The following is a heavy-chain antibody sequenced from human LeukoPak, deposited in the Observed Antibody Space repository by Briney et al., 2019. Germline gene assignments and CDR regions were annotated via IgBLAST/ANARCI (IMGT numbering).Heavy chain of an antibody. CDR1: GFTFSSHP. V-gene: IGHV3-30*04. CDR3: ARDGNFYSMIVVVTNLYYFDY. J-gene: IGHJ4*02. CDR2: ISFDGSHK. Sequence: GGSLRLSCAASGFTFSSHPMHWVRQAPGKGLEWVAVISFDGSHKYYADSVTGRFTISRDNSKNTLYLQMNSLRAEDTAVYYCARDGNFYSMIVVVTNLYYFDYWGQGTLVTVSS. D-gene: IGHD3-22*01.